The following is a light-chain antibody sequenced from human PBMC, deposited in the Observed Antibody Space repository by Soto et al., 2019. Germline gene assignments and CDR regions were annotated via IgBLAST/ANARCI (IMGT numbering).Light chain of an antibody. CDR1: SSDVGGYNY. CDR2: DVS. Sequence: QSVRTQPASVSGSPGQSITISCPGTSSDVGGYNYVSWYQQHPGKAPKLMIYDVSNRPSGVSNRFSGSKSGNTASLTISGLQAEDEADYYCSSYTSSSTLYVFGTGTKVTVL. J-gene: IGLJ1*01. CDR3: SSYTSSSTLYV. V-gene: IGLV2-14*01.